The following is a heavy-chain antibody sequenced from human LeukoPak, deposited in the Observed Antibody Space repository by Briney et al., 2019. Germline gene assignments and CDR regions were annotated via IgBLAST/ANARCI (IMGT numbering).Heavy chain of an antibody. CDR1: GFTFSSYD. J-gene: IGHJ4*02. D-gene: IGHD6-19*01. V-gene: IGHV3-30*18. CDR2: ISYDGSNK. CDR3: AKDPRGQWLARTYFDY. Sequence: GRSLRLSCAASGFTFSSYDMHWVRQAPGKGLEWVAVISYDGSNKYYADSVKGRFTISRDNSKNTLYLQMNSLRAEDTAVYYCAKDPRGQWLARTYFDYWGQGTLVTVSS.